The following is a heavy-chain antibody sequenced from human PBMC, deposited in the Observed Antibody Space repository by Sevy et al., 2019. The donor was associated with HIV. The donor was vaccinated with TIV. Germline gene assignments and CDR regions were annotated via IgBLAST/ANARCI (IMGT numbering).Heavy chain of an antibody. CDR3: AGGVIRLGNNWNYGGVDY. J-gene: IGHJ4*02. V-gene: IGHV3-21*01. CDR1: GFTFSSYS. D-gene: IGHD1-7*01. CDR2: ISSSSSYI. Sequence: GGSLRLSCAASGFTFSSYSMNWVRQAPGKGLEWVSSISSSSSYIYYADSVKGRFTISRDNAKNSLYLQMNSLRAEDTAVYYCAGGVIRLGNNWNYGGVDYWGQGTLVTVSS.